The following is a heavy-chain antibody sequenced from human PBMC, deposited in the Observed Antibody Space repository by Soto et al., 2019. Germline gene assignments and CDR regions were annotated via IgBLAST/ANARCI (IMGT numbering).Heavy chain of an antibody. V-gene: IGHV1-69*01. Sequence: QVQLVQSGAEVKKPGSSVKVSCKASGGTFSSYAISWVRQAPGQGLEWMGGIIPISGTANYAQQFQGRVTITADESTSTAYMELSSLRSAETAVYYCARAPITYSSCWYFKDPDGMDVWGQGTTVTVSS. D-gene: IGHD6-19*01. CDR3: ARAPITYSSCWYFKDPDGMDV. CDR2: IIPISGTA. CDR1: GGTFSSYA. J-gene: IGHJ6*02.